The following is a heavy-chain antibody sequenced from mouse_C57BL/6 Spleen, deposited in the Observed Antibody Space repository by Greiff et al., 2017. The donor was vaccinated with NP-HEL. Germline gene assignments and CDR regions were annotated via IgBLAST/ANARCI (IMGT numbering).Heavy chain of an antibody. Sequence: VQLQQSGAELARPGASVKLSCKASGYTFTSYGISWVKQRTGQGLEWIGEIYPRSGNTYYNEKFKGKATLTADKSSSTAYMELRSLTSDDSAVYFCARTNWDVRGYFDVWGTGTTVTVSS. CDR2: IYPRSGNT. V-gene: IGHV1-81*01. J-gene: IGHJ1*03. D-gene: IGHD4-1*01. CDR1: GYTFTSYG. CDR3: ARTNWDVRGYFDV.